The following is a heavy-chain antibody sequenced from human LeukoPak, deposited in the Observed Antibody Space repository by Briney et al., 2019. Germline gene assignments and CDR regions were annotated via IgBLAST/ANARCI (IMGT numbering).Heavy chain of an antibody. Sequence: ASVKASCKVSGYTFTSYYMHWVRQAPGQGLEWMGIINPSGGSTSYAQKFQGRVTMTRDTSTSTVYMELSNLRSEDTAVYYCARDPEAYWELTSLDYWGQGTLVTVSS. V-gene: IGHV1-46*01. CDR1: GYTFTSYY. J-gene: IGHJ4*02. CDR3: ARDPEAYWELTSLDY. CDR2: INPSGGST. D-gene: IGHD1-26*01.